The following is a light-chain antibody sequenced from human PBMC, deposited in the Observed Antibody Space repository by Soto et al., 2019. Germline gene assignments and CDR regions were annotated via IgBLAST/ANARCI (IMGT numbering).Light chain of an antibody. CDR1: QSIANY. CDR3: QQSYDTPLT. V-gene: IGKV1-39*01. Sequence: DIQMTQSPSSLSASVGDRVTITCRASQSIANYLNWYQQRPGKAPVLLIYTASSLQSGVPSRFSGSGSGTDFTLTISSLQPEDFATYYCQQSYDTPLTFGGGTKVEIK. J-gene: IGKJ4*01. CDR2: TAS.